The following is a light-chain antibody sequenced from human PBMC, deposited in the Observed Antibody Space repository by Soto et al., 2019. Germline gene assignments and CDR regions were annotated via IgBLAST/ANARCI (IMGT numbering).Light chain of an antibody. V-gene: IGKV2-28*01. J-gene: IGKJ2*01. CDR2: LGS. Sequence: DIVMTQSPLSLPVTPGEPASISCRSSQSLLHSNGYNYLDWYLQKPGQSPQLLNYLGSNRASGVPDRFSGSGSGTDFTLKISRVEAENVGVYYCIQALQTPPTFGQGTKLEIK. CDR1: QSLLHSNGYNY. CDR3: IQALQTPPT.